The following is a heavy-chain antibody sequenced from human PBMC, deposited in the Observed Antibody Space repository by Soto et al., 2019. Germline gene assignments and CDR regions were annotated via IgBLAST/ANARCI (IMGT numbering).Heavy chain of an antibody. J-gene: IGHJ4*02. CDR2: IYPGDSDT. D-gene: IGHD3-22*01. V-gene: IGHV5-51*01. CDR3: ARGLYYYDSSGYPVY. CDR1: GYSFTSYW. Sequence: PGESLKISCQGSGYSFTSYWIGWVRQMPGKGLEWMGIIYPGDSDTRYSPSFQGQVTISADKSISTAYLQWSSLKASDTAMYYCARGLYYYDSSGYPVYWGQGTLVTVSS.